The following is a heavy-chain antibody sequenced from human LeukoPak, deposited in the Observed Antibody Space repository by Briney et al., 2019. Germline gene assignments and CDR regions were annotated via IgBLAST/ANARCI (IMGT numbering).Heavy chain of an antibody. D-gene: IGHD3-3*01. V-gene: IGHV1-46*01. Sequence: ASVKVSCKASGYTFTSYYMHWVRQAPGQGLEWMGIINPSGGSTSYAQKFQGRVTMTRDTSTSTVYMELSSLRSEDTAVYYCARDTHYDFWSGYLEAFDIWGQGTMVTVSS. J-gene: IGHJ3*02. CDR3: ARDTHYDFWSGYLEAFDI. CDR1: GYTFTSYY. CDR2: INPSGGST.